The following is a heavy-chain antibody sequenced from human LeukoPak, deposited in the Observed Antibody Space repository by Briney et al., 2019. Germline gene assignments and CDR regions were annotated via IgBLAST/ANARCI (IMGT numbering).Heavy chain of an antibody. Sequence: GGSLRLSCAASGFTFSSYAMSWVRQAPGKGLEWVSILYRCGTTYYADSVKGRFTISRDTSKNALFLQMNSLRGEDTAVYCCARDLLVDYWGQGTLVTVSS. V-gene: IGHV3-66*01. J-gene: IGHJ4*02. CDR1: GFTFSSYA. D-gene: IGHD2-15*01. CDR2: LYRCGTT. CDR3: ARDLLVDY.